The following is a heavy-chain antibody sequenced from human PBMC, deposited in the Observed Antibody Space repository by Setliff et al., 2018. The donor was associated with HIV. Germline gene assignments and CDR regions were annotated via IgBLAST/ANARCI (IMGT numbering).Heavy chain of an antibody. Sequence: PGESLKISCQGSGYSFISYWIGWVRQMPGKGLEWMGIIYPGDSNTKYSPSFQGQVTISADKSIDTAYLHWSSLKASDSGMYYCVRHFSYSNQFSALGYWGLGTLVTVSS. V-gene: IGHV5-51*01. J-gene: IGHJ1*01. CDR1: GYSFISYW. D-gene: IGHD5-12*01. CDR2: IYPGDSNT. CDR3: VRHFSYSNQFSALGY.